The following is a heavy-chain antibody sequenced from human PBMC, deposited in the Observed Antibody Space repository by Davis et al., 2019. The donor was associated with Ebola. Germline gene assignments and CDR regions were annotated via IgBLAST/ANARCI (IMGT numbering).Heavy chain of an antibody. CDR3: ARDGTGWELLLVYFDY. J-gene: IGHJ4*02. V-gene: IGHV3-21*01. CDR1: GFTFSSYA. CDR2: ISSSSSYI. Sequence: GESLKISCAASGFTFSSYAMNWVRQAPGKGLEWVSSISSSSSYIYYADSVKGRFTISRDNSKNTLYLQMNSLRAEDTAVYYCARDGTGWELLLVYFDYWGQGTLVTVSS. D-gene: IGHD1-26*01.